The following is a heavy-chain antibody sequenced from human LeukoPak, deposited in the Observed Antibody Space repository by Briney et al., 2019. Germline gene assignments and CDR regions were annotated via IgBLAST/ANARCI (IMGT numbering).Heavy chain of an antibody. J-gene: IGHJ6*03. CDR2: IYYSGST. Sequence: SETLSLTCTVWGGSISSYYWSWIRQPPGKGLEWIGYIYYSGSTNYNPSLKSRVTISVDTSKNQFSLKLSSVTAADTAVYYCARLAYDYVWGSYPYYYYYMDVWGKGTTVTVSS. CDR1: GGSISSYY. CDR3: ARLAYDYVWGSYPYYYYYMDV. D-gene: IGHD3-16*02. V-gene: IGHV4-59*01.